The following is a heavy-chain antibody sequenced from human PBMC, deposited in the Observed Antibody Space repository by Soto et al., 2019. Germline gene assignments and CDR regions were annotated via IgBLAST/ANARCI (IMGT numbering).Heavy chain of an antibody. CDR2: IDWDDDK. CDR3: ARGYYYDSSGYPFDY. CDR1: GFSLSTSGMC. Sequence: SGPTLVNPTQTLTLTCTFSGFSLSTSGMCVSWIRQPPGKALEWLALIDWDDDKYYSTSLKNRLTISKDTSKNQVVLTMTNMDPVDTATYYCARGYYYDSSGYPFDYWGQGTLVTVSS. V-gene: IGHV2-70*01. J-gene: IGHJ4*02. D-gene: IGHD3-22*01.